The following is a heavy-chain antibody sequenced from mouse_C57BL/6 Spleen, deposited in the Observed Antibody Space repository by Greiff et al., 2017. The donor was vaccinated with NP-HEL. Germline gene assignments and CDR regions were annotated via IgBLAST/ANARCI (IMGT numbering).Heavy chain of an antibody. CDR1: GYTFTDYN. Sequence: VQLQQSGPELVKPGASVKMSCKASGYTFTDYNMHWVKQSHGKSLEWIGYINPNNGGTSYNQKFKGKATLTVNKSSSPAYMELRSLTSEDSAVYYCARETAQAPFAYWGQGTLVTVSA. D-gene: IGHD3-2*02. J-gene: IGHJ3*01. CDR2: INPNNGGT. V-gene: IGHV1-22*01. CDR3: ARETAQAPFAY.